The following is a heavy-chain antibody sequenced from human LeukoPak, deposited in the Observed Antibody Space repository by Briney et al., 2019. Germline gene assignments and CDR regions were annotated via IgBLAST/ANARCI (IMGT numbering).Heavy chain of an antibody. Sequence: ASVNVSCKASGYTFTGYYMHWVRQAPGQGLEWMGWINAKSGDTKYAQKFQGRVTMTRDTPISTAYMELSRLRSDDTAMYYCAREISGYSDYWGQGTLVTVSS. CDR2: INAKSGDT. J-gene: IGHJ4*02. D-gene: IGHD3-22*01. V-gene: IGHV1-2*02. CDR3: AREISGYSDY. CDR1: GYTFTGYY.